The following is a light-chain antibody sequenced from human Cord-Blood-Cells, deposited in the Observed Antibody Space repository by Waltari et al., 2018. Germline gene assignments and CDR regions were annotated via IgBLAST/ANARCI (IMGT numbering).Light chain of an antibody. Sequence: DIQITQSPPSLSASVGDRLTITCRACPSIRSYLNWYQKKPGKAANLLIYAASSLQSGVPSRFSGRASGTDFTLTISSLQPGDFATYYCEQSYSTLFPFGPGTTVYIK. J-gene: IGKJ3*01. V-gene: IGKV1-39*01. CDR2: AAS. CDR3: EQSYSTLFP. CDR1: PSIRSY.